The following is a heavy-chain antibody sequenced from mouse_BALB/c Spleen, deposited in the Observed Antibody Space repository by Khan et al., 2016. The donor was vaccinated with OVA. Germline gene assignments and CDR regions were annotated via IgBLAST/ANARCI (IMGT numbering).Heavy chain of an antibody. J-gene: IGHJ4*01. CDR1: GFSLSDYG. CDR2: IWGGGST. Sequence: VQLQESGPGLVAPSQNLSITCTVSGFSLSDYGVSWIRQPPGKGLEWLGVIWGGGSTYYNSALRSRLSISKDNSKSQVFLKMRSLQSDDTAMFYCAKGVWSYYYTLDYWGQGTSVTVSS. V-gene: IGHV2-6-5*01. CDR3: AKGVWSYYYTLDY.